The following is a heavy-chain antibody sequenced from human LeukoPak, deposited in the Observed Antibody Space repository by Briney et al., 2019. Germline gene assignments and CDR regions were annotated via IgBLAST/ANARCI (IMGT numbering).Heavy chain of an antibody. CDR2: MNPNSGNT. Sequence: ASVKVSCKASGGTFSSYAISWVRQAPGQGLEWMGWMNPNSGNTGYAQKFQGRVTMTRNTSISTAYMELSSLRSEDTAVYYCAAWELGSDYWGQGTLVTVSS. J-gene: IGHJ4*02. V-gene: IGHV1-8*02. CDR1: GGTFSSYA. CDR3: AAWELGSDY. D-gene: IGHD1-26*01.